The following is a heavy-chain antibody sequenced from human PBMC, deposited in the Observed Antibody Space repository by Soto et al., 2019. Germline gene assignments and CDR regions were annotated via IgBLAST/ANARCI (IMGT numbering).Heavy chain of an antibody. CDR3: ARDRWTARANWFDP. Sequence: QVELQQSGPGLVKPSETLSLTCTVFGGSIDDYYWSWFRQSPGKGLEWIGHISDRGSTDYNPSLKSRVTISVDRYKKQFSLKVTSVTAAATAVYYCARDRWTARANWFDPWGQGTLVTVSS. CDR2: ISDRGST. V-gene: IGHV4-59*01. D-gene: IGHD3-16*02. J-gene: IGHJ5*02. CDR1: GGSIDDYY.